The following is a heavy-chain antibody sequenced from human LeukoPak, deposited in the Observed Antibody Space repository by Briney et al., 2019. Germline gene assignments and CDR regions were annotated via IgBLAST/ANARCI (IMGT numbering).Heavy chain of an antibody. D-gene: IGHD3-10*01. Sequence: GGSLRLSCAASGFTFSSYDMSWVRQAPGKGLEWVSAISGSGGSTYYADSVKGRFTISRDNSKNTLYLQMNSLRAEDTAVYFCASRKGEGSMVPFDPWGQGTLVTVSS. CDR2: ISGSGGST. J-gene: IGHJ5*02. V-gene: IGHV3-23*01. CDR3: ASRKGEGSMVPFDP. CDR1: GFTFSSYD.